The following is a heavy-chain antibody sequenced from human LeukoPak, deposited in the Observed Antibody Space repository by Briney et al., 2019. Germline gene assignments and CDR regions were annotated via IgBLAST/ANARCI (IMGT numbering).Heavy chain of an antibody. V-gene: IGHV4-59*01. D-gene: IGHD3-3*01. J-gene: IGHJ3*02. Sequence: SETLSLTCTVSGGSISSYYWSWIRQPPGKGLEWIGYIYSSGSTNYNPSLKSRLTISVDASKNQFSLRLTSVTAADTAVYYCARVYPTIFGVVLSDAFDIWGQGTMVTVSS. CDR3: ARVYPTIFGVVLSDAFDI. CDR2: IYSSGST. CDR1: GGSISSYY.